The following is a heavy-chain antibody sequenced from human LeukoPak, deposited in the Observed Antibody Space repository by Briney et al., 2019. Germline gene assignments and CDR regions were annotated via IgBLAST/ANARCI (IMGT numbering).Heavy chain of an antibody. V-gene: IGHV1-2*02. CDR3: ARGGCSSTSCYDY. J-gene: IGHJ4*02. D-gene: IGHD2-2*01. CDR2: INPNSGGT. Sequence: ASVKVSCEASGYTFTGYYMHWVRQAPGQGLEWMGWINPNSGGTNYAQKFQGRVTMTRDTSISTAYMELSRLRSDDTAVYYCARGGCSSTSCYDYWGQGTLVTVSS. CDR1: GYTFTGYY.